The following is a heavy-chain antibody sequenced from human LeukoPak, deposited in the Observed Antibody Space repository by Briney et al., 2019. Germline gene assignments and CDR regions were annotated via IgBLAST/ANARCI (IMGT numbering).Heavy chain of an antibody. Sequence: GGSLRLSCAASGFTFSSYSMNWVRQAPGKGLEWVSYISSSSSTIYYADSVKGRFTISRDNSKNTLYLQMNSLRAEDTAVYYCARDRWGYSGYDAEYYFDYWGQGTLVTVSS. D-gene: IGHD5-12*01. CDR3: ARDRWGYSGYDAEYYFDY. CDR2: ISSSSSTI. J-gene: IGHJ4*02. CDR1: GFTFSSYS. V-gene: IGHV3-48*01.